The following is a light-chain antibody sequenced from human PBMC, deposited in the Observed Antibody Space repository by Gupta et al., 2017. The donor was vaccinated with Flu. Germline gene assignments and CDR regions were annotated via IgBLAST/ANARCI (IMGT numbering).Light chain of an antibody. V-gene: IGLV2-14*01. CDR1: SSDVGGYNY. CDR2: EVT. J-gene: IGLJ3*02. Sequence: TSSDVGGYNYVSWYQQHPRKAPKLLIYEVTKRPSGVSNRFSGFKSGNTASLTISGLQAGDEADYYCSSYTSSRTVVFSGGTRLTVL. CDR3: SSYTSSRTVV.